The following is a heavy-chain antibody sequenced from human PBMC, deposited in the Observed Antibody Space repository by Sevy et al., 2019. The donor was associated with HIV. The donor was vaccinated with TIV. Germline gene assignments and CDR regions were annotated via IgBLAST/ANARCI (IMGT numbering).Heavy chain of an antibody. Sequence: SETLSLTCTVSGGSMSGYYLTLIRQPPGKGLEWIGYFYYSRTTNYNPSLKSRVTISVDRSKNQFSLKLNSVTAADTAVYYCATCSPDYYYGMDVWGQGTTVTVSS. CDR3: ATCSPDYYYGMDV. V-gene: IGHV4-59*01. D-gene: IGHD2-15*01. CDR2: FYYSRTT. J-gene: IGHJ6*02. CDR1: GGSMSGYY.